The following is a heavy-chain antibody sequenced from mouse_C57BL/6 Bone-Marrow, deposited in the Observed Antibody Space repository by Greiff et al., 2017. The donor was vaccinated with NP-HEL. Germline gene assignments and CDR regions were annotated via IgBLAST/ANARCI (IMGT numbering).Heavy chain of an antibody. CDR2: IYPRSGNT. V-gene: IGHV1-81*01. CDR3: ARCSYDAMDY. J-gene: IGHJ4*01. Sequence: QVQLKESGAELARPGASVKLSCKASGYTFTSYGISWVKQRTGQGLEWIGEIYPRSGNTYYNEKFKGKATLTADKSSSTAYMELRSLTSEDSAVYFCARCSYDAMDYWGQGTSVTVSS. CDR1: GYTFTSYG. D-gene: IGHD1-1*01.